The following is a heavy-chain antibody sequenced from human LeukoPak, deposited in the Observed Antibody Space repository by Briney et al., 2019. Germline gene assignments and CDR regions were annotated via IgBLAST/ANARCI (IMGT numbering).Heavy chain of an antibody. V-gene: IGHV3-7*01. CDR2: IKQDGSEK. Sequence: GGSLRLSCAASGFTFSSYWMSWVRQAPGKGLEWVANIKQDGSEKYYVDSVKGRFTISRDNAKNSLYLQMSSLRAEDTAVYYCASSSGGSWNDAFDIWGQGTMVTVSS. CDR1: GFTFSSYW. D-gene: IGHD2-15*01. J-gene: IGHJ3*02. CDR3: ASSSGGSWNDAFDI.